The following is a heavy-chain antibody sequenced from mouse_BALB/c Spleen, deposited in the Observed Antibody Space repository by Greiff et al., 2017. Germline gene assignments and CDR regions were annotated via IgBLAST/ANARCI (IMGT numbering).Heavy chain of an antibody. CDR1: GYTFTEYI. CDR3: ARHEDEWYYFDY. D-gene: IGHD1-1*02. CDR2: FYPGSGSI. V-gene: IGHV1-62-2*01. Sequence: QVHVKQSGAELVKPGASVKLSCKASGYTFTEYIIHWVKQRSGQGLEWIGWFYPGSGSIKYNEKFKDKATLTADKSSSTVYMELSRLTSEDSAVYFCARHEDEWYYFDYWGQGTTLTVSS. J-gene: IGHJ2*01.